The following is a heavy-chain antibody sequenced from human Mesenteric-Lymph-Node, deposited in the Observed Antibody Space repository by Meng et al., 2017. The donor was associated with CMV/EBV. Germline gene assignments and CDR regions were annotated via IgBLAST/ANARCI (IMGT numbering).Heavy chain of an antibody. J-gene: IGHJ4*02. CDR1: GFAITTNF. V-gene: IGHV3-66*02. CDR2: INIDGTT. CDR3: TRDFSWRQFDY. D-gene: IGHD3-3*01. Sequence: GESLKISGAASGFAITTNFMTWVRHGPGKGLEWVSVINIDGTTQYGDSVKGRFTISRDIFTNTVYLQMNSLRAEDAAVYYCTRDFSWRQFDYWGQGALVTVSS.